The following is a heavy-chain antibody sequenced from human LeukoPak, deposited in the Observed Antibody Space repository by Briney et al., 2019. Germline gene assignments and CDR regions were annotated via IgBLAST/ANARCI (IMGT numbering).Heavy chain of an antibody. CDR1: GITLNNYG. Sequence: PGGSLRLSCAVSGITLNNYGMSWVRQAPGKGLEWVAGISGSGGRTSYADSVKGRFTISRDSPKNTLYLQMNSLGAEDTAVYFCARRGVVIRVILVGFHKEAYYFDSWGQGALVTVSS. J-gene: IGHJ4*02. D-gene: IGHD3-22*01. CDR3: ARRGVVIRVILVGFHKEAYYFDS. CDR2: ISGSGGRT. V-gene: IGHV3-23*01.